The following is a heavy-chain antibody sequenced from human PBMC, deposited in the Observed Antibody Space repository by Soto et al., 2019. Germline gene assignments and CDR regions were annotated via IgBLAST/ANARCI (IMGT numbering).Heavy chain of an antibody. J-gene: IGHJ5*02. V-gene: IGHV1-2*02. CDR1: GYTFTAYY. D-gene: IGHD3-22*01. CDR3: ARGDFDSSANYYAGWFDP. Sequence: GKVSCKASGYTFTAYYMHWLRQAPGQGLEWMGWINPNSGGTKYAQKFQGRVTMTNDTSISTAYMELSRLGSDDTAVYYCARGDFDSSANYYAGWFDPWGQGTLVTVSS. CDR2: INPNSGGT.